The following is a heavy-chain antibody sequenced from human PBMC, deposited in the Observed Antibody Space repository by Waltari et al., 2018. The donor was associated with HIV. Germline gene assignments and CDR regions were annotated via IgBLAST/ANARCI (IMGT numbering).Heavy chain of an antibody. CDR2: IYSGGST. CDR1: CIAGSGTY. J-gene: IGHJ4*02. D-gene: IGHD3-3*01. CDR3: ARARTYYDFWSGNYSPDYFDY. V-gene: IGHV3-53*01. Sequence: EVQLVESGGGLFQAGGSLRLSGARPCIAGSGTYMPWVRHPPGKGLEWVAVIYSGGSTYYADSVKGRFTISRDNSKNTLYLQMNSLRAEDTAVYYCARARTYYDFWSGNYSPDYFDYWGQGTLITVSS.